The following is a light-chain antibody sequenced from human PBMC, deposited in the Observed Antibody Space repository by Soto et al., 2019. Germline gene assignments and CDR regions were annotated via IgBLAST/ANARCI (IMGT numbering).Light chain of an antibody. J-gene: IGKJ1*01. V-gene: IGKV1-27*01. CDR1: QDISNY. Sequence: DIQMTQSPSSLSASVGDRVTITCRASQDISNYLAWYQQKPGKVPKLLIYGASTLQSGVPSRFSGSGSGTDVTLTISSLQTEDVATYYCHNYNRAPWTFGQGTKVESK. CDR3: HNYNRAPWT. CDR2: GAS.